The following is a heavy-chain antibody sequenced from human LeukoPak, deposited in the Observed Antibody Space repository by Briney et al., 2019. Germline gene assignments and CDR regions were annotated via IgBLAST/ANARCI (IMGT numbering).Heavy chain of an antibody. CDR2: IWYDGSNK. D-gene: IGHD6-19*01. CDR3: ARSHPGTTVDAY. CDR1: GFTFRSYG. V-gene: IGHV3-33*01. Sequence: GRSLRLSCAASGFTFRSYGMHWVRQAPGKGLEWVAIIWYDGSNKYYRESVKGRSTVSRDNSKNTLYLQMDSLRAEDTAVYYCARSHPGTTVDAYWGQGTLVTVSS. J-gene: IGHJ4*02.